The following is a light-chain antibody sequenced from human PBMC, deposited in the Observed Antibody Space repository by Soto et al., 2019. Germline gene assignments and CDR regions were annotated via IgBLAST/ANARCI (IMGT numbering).Light chain of an antibody. J-gene: IGLJ2*01. CDR1: SSDVGGYNH. Sequence: QPVLTQPASVSGSPGQSITISCTGTSSDVGGYNHVSWYQQHPGKAPKLMIYDVTNRPSGVSNRFSGSKSGNTASLTISGLQAEDEVDYYCNSYTSTNTLVFGGGTKLTVL. CDR3: NSYTSTNTLV. CDR2: DVT. V-gene: IGLV2-14*03.